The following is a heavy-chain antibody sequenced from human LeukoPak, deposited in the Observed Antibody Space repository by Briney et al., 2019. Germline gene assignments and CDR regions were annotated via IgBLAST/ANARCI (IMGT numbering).Heavy chain of an antibody. CDR3: ARSSIAAAGDFDY. CDR2: IYYSGST. J-gene: IGHJ4*02. V-gene: IGHV4-59*01. Sequence: PSETLSLTCTVSGGSISSYYWSWLRQPPGKGLEWIGYIYYSGSTNYNPSLKSRVTISVDTSKNQFSLKLSSVTAADTAVYYCARSSIAAAGDFDYWGQGTLVTVSS. D-gene: IGHD6-13*01. CDR1: GGSISSYY.